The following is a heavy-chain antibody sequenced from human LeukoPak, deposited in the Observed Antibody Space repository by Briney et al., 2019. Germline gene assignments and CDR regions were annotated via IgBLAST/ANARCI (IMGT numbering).Heavy chain of an antibody. CDR2: IYPGDSDT. D-gene: IGHD3-22*01. CDR1: GYSFTSYW. J-gene: IGHJ4*02. Sequence: GESLKISCKGSGYSFTSYWIGWVRQMPGKDVEWMGIIYPGDSDTRYSPSFQGQVTISADKSISTAYLQWSSLKASDTAMYYCARRFHYDSSGYYYEAPFDYWGQGTLVTVSS. CDR3: ARRFHYDSSGYYYEAPFDY. V-gene: IGHV5-51*01.